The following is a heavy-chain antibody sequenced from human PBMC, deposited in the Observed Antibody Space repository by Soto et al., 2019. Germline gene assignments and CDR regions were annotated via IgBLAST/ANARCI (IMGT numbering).Heavy chain of an antibody. CDR3: ASSKLPVRYYDFWSGSYGMDV. Sequence: SETLSLTCAVSGGSISSGGYSWSWIRQPPGKGLEWIGYIYHSGSTYYNPSLKSRVTISVDRSKNQFSLKLSSVTAAGTAVYYCASSKLPVRYYDFWSGSYGMDVWGQGTTVTVSS. J-gene: IGHJ6*02. CDR2: IYHSGST. CDR1: GGSISSGGYS. D-gene: IGHD3-3*01. V-gene: IGHV4-30-2*01.